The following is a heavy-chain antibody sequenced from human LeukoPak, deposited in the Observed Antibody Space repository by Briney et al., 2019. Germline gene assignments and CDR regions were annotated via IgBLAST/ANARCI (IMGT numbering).Heavy chain of an antibody. J-gene: IGHJ4*02. CDR3: ARATYGAQDY. V-gene: IGHV4-34*01. Sequence: SETLSLTCAVYGGSFSGYYWSWIRQPPGKGLEWIGEINHSGSTNYNPSLKSRVTISVDTSKNQFSLKLSSVTAADTAVYYCARATYGAQDYWGQGTLVTGSS. D-gene: IGHD4/OR15-4a*01. CDR1: GGSFSGYY. CDR2: INHSGST.